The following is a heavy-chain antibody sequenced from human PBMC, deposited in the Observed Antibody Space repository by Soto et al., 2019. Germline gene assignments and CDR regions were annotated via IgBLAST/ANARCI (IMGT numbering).Heavy chain of an antibody. J-gene: IGHJ4*02. D-gene: IGHD6-13*01. V-gene: IGHV3-21*01. Sequence: EVQLVESGGGLVKPGGSLRLSCVASGFTFSSYSMNWVRQAPGKGLEWVSSISSSSSYIYYADSVKGRFTISRDNAKNSLYLQMNSLRAEDTAVYYCARDPYSSRYYFDYWGQGTLVTVSS. CDR1: GFTFSSYS. CDR3: ARDPYSSRYYFDY. CDR2: ISSSSSYI.